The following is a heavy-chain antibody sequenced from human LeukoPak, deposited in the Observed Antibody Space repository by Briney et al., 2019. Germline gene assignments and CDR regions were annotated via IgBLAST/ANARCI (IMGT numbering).Heavy chain of an antibody. CDR1: GFTFSSYG. CDR2: ISYDGSDK. V-gene: IGHV3-30*18. Sequence: PGGSLRLSCAASGFTFSSYGMHGVRQAPGKGREWGAVISYDGSDKYYADSVRGQFTISKDNSKNTLFLPMNSLTAADTDVYYCAKDMPKKPQIDYCGQGNLVTVSS. D-gene: IGHD2-2*01. J-gene: IGHJ4*02. CDR3: AKDMPKKPQIDY.